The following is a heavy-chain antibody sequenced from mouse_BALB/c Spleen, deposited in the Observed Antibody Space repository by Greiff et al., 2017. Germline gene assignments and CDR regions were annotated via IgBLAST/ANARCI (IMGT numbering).Heavy chain of an antibody. CDR3: ARKANWDQFDY. V-gene: IGHV5-9-4*01. J-gene: IGHJ2*01. CDR2: ISSGGSYT. Sequence: EVKVVESGGGLVKPGGSLKLSCAASGFTFSSYAMSWVRQSPEKRLEWVAEISSGGSYTYYPDTVTGRFTISRDNAKNTLYLEMSSLRSEDTAMYYCARKANWDQFDYWGQGTTLTVSS. D-gene: IGHD4-1*01. CDR1: GFTFSSYA.